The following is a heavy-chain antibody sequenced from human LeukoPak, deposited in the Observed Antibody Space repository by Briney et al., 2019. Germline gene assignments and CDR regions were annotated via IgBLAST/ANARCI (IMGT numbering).Heavy chain of an antibody. CDR3: ARQDAADYYDSSGYRHWIDP. CDR2: IYYSGST. Sequence: SETLSLTCTVSGGSISSSSYYWGWIRQPPGKGLEWIGSIYYSGSTYYNPSLKSRVTISVDTSKNQFSLKLSSVTAADTDVYYCARQDAADYYDSSGYRHWIDPWGQGTLVTVSS. V-gene: IGHV4-39*01. D-gene: IGHD3-22*01. J-gene: IGHJ5*02. CDR1: GGSISSSSYY.